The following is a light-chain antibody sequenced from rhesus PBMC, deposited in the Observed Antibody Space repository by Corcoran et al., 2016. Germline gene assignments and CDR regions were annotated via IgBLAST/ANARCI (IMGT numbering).Light chain of an antibody. Sequence: DIQMTQSPSSLSASVGDKVTITCRASQGISSWLAWYQQKPGKAPKLMIYKASSLQSGVPSRFSVSGSGTDFTLTSSSLQPEDFATYYCLQYSSSPWTFGQGTKVEIK. CDR3: LQYSSSPWT. CDR1: QGISSW. CDR2: KAS. J-gene: IGKJ1*01. V-gene: IGKV1-22*01.